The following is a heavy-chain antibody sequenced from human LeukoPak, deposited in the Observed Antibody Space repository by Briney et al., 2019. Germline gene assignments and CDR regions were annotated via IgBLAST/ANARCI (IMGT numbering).Heavy chain of an antibody. CDR3: ARSWGSITIFGVVSHYFDY. CDR1: GYTFTSCG. CDR2: ISAYNSNT. Sequence: ASVKVSCKASGYTFTSCGISWVRQAPGQGLEWMGWISAYNSNTNYAQKLQGRVTMTTDTSTSTAYMELRSLRSDDTAVYYCARSWGSITIFGVVSHYFDYWGQGTLVTVSS. V-gene: IGHV1-18*01. D-gene: IGHD3-3*01. J-gene: IGHJ4*02.